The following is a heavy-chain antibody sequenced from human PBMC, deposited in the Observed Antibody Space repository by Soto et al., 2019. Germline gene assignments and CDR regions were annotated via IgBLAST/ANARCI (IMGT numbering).Heavy chain of an antibody. CDR3: ARSDLEYYYDSSGYELFDY. Sequence: QVQLVESGGGVVQPGRSLRLSCAASGFTFSSYGMHWVRQAPGKGLEWVAVIWYDGSNKYYADSVKGRFTISRDNSKNTLYLQMNSLRAEDTAVYYCARSDLEYYYDSSGYELFDYWGQGTLVTVSS. CDR2: IWYDGSNK. CDR1: GFTFSSYG. V-gene: IGHV3-33*01. J-gene: IGHJ4*02. D-gene: IGHD3-22*01.